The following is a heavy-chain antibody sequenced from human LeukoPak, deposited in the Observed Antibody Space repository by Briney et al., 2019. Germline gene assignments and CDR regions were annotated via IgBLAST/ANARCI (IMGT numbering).Heavy chain of an antibody. V-gene: IGHV3-21*01. CDR3: AKVYSYGYVRDY. Sequence: GGSLRLSCAVSGFTFSAYNMHWVRQAPGKGLEWVSSISTSSTYIYYADSVKGRFTISRDNAKNALYLLMNSLRDEDTGVYYCAKVYSYGYVRDYWGQGTLVTVSS. CDR1: GFTFSAYN. D-gene: IGHD5-18*01. CDR2: ISTSSTYI. J-gene: IGHJ4*02.